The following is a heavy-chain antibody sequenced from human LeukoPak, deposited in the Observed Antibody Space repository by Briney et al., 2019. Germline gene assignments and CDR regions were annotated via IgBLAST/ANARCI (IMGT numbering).Heavy chain of an antibody. CDR2: IYYSGST. Sequence: SETLSLTCTVSGGSISSYYWSWIRQPPGKGLEWIGYIYYSGSTNYNPSLKSRVTISVDTSRNQFSLKLSSVTAADTAVYYCARGYSSGWYLYWGQGTLVTVSS. CDR3: ARGYSSGWYLY. J-gene: IGHJ4*02. CDR1: GGSISSYY. V-gene: IGHV4-59*01. D-gene: IGHD6-19*01.